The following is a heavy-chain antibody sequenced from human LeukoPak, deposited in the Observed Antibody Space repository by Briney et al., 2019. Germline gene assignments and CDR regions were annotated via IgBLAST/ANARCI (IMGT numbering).Heavy chain of an antibody. Sequence: XXWVRQAPGKGLEWVSHITASGTAMFYADSVKGRFTISRDNAKNSLYLQMNSLRDEDTAVYYCASSGSYGFDYWGQGTLVTVSS. V-gene: IGHV3-48*02. CDR2: ITASGTAM. CDR3: ASSGSYGFDY. J-gene: IGHJ4*02. D-gene: IGHD1-26*01.